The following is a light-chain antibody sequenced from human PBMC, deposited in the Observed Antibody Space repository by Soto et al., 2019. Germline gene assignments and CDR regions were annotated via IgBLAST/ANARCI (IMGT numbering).Light chain of an antibody. CDR1: SSNIGSNT. CDR3: SSWDDNLDAVV. J-gene: IGLJ1*01. V-gene: IGLV1-44*01. Sequence: SVPSPPASACGTPGQRLSISCSGSSSNIGSNTVNWYQQLPGTATKLLIYTNDQRPSGVPDRFSGSRSGTSASLAISGLQFEEEADYHCSSWDDNLDAVVFGAGPKVTV. CDR2: TND.